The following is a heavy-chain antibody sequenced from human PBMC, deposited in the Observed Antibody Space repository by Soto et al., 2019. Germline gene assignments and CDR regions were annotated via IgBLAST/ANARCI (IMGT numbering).Heavy chain of an antibody. CDR3: AREGNGWYYSDY. J-gene: IGHJ4*02. V-gene: IGHV4-59*01. D-gene: IGHD6-19*01. CDR1: GGSITSFY. Sequence: SETLSLTCTVSGGSITSFYCSWIRQTPGKGLEWIGHISYTGSTNYNPSLKSRVTIAVDTSKNQFSLNLTSVTAADTAVYYCAREGNGWYYSDYWGQGALVTVSS. CDR2: ISYTGST.